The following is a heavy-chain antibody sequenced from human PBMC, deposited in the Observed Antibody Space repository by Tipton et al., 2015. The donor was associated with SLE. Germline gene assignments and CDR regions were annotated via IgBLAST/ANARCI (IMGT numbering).Heavy chain of an antibody. J-gene: IGHJ6*03. CDR1: GFTFSSYS. Sequence: QLVQSGGGVVQPGRSLRVSCAASGFTFSSYSMNWVRQAPGKGLEWVSVIYSGGSTYYADSVKGRFTISRDNSKNTLYRQMNSLRAEDTAVYYCARAIAAAAHYYYYYMYVWGKGTTVTVSS. V-gene: IGHV3-66*01. D-gene: IGHD6-13*01. CDR2: IYSGGST. CDR3: ARAIAAAAHYYYYYMYV.